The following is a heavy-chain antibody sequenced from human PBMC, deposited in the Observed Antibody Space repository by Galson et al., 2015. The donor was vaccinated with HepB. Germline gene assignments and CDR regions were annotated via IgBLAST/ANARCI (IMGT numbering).Heavy chain of an antibody. J-gene: IGHJ1*01. CDR3: ASRYCGGDCHSDPEYFQD. V-gene: IGHV1-69*13. Sequence: SVKVSCKASGGTFSSYAISWVRQAPGQGLEWMGGIIPIFGTANYAQKFQGRVTLTADESTSTAYMELSSLRSEDTAVYYCASRYCGGDCHSDPEYFQDWGQGTLVTVSS. CDR1: GGTFSSYA. D-gene: IGHD2-21*02. CDR2: IIPIFGTA.